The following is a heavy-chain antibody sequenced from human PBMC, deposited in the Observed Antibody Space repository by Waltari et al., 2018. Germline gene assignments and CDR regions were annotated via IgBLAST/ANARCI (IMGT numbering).Heavy chain of an antibody. V-gene: IGHV1-2*02. D-gene: IGHD1-26*01. CDR2: INPKNGDT. Sequence: QVQLVQSGTEVKQPGASVKVSCQASGYRFSEYHLHWFRHTPGQGLEWLGWINPKNGDTGYAQNFLGRVTMTRDTSINTVYMDLSGLRSDDTAVFYCARDPGPIVGAPDYWGQGTLVTVSS. CDR3: ARDPGPIVGAPDY. J-gene: IGHJ4*02. CDR1: GYRFSEYH.